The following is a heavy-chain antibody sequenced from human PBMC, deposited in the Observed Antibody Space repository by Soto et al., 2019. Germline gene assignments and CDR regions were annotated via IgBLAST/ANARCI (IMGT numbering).Heavy chain of an antibody. CDR2: IYWDDSK. J-gene: IGHJ4*02. Sequence: QITLKESGPPLVKPTQTLTLTCTFSGFSLTTDRVGVGWIRQPPGEALEWLAVIYWDDSKTYRPSLASRLTITKHTSKTQVALTMPNMESLDTATYYCAHAYGGRSLYWGQGTLLTVSS. D-gene: IGHD1-26*01. CDR1: GFSLTTDRVG. V-gene: IGHV2-5*02. CDR3: AHAYGGRSLY.